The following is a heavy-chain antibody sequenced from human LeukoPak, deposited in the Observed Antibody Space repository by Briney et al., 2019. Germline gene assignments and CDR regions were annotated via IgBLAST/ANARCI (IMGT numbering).Heavy chain of an antibody. Sequence: ASVKVSCKASGYTFTSYAMHRVRQAPGQRLEWMGWINAGNGNTKYSQKFQGRVTITRDTSASTAYMELSSLRSEDTAVYYCARGREITMVRGVINNWFDPWGQGTLVTVSS. D-gene: IGHD3-10*01. CDR2: INAGNGNT. J-gene: IGHJ5*02. CDR1: GYTFTSYA. CDR3: ARGREITMVRGVINNWFDP. V-gene: IGHV1-3*01.